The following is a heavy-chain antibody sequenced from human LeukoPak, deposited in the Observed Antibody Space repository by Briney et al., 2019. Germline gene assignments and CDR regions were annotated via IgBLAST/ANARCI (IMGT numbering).Heavy chain of an antibody. Sequence: GVSLRLSCAASGFSFSSFGMHWVRQAPGQGLEWIAFIGLDGNKKYYANSLKGRFAISRGNSMNTLYLQMNSLTTDDTAVYFCAKDHSYGLAIPSYWAQGTLVTVSS. V-gene: IGHV3-30*02. CDR1: GFSFSSFG. D-gene: IGHD5-18*01. J-gene: IGHJ4*02. CDR2: IGLDGNKK. CDR3: AKDHSYGLAIPSY.